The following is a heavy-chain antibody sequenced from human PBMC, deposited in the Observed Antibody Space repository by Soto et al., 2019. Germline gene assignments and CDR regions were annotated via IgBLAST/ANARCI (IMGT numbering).Heavy chain of an antibody. CDR1: GFTFSSYG. Sequence: GGSLRLSCAASGFTFSSYGMHWVRQAPGKGLEWVAVISYDGSNKYYADSVKGRFTTSRDNSKNTLYLQMNSLRAEDTAVYYCAKEGSSSFYYFHYWGQGTMVTVYS. V-gene: IGHV3-30*18. D-gene: IGHD6-13*01. CDR3: AKEGSSSFYYFHY. J-gene: IGHJ4*02. CDR2: ISYDGSNK.